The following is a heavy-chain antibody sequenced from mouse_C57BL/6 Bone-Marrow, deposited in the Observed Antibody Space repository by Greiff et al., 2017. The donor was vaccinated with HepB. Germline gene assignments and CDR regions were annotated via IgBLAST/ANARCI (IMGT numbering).Heavy chain of an antibody. V-gene: IGHV1-15*01. J-gene: IGHJ3*01. Sequence: QVQLKQSGAELVRPGASVTLSCKASGYTFTDYEMHWVKQTPVHGLEWIGAIDPETGGTAYNQKFKGKAILTADKSSSTAYMELRSLTSEDSAVYYCTRWKLAWFAYWGQGTLVTVSA. CDR3: TRWKLAWFAY. CDR2: IDPETGGT. CDR1: GYTFTDYE.